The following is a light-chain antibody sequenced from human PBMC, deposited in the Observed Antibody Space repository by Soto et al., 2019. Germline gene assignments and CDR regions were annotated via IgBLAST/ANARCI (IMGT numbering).Light chain of an antibody. Sequence: QSALTQPPSASGSPGQSVTISCTGTSSDVGSYNLVSWHQQHPGKAPKVMIYGVSQRPSGVPDRFSDSKSGNTASLTVSGLQAEDEADYYCSSYAGSSVVFGAGTKLTVL. J-gene: IGLJ2*01. CDR2: GVS. V-gene: IGLV2-8*01. CDR3: SSYAGSSVV. CDR1: SSDVGSYNL.